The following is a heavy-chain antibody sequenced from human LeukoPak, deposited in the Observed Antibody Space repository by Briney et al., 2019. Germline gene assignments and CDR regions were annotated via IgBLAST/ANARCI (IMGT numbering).Heavy chain of an antibody. J-gene: IGHJ4*02. Sequence: GRSLRLSCAASGFTFSNYGMHWVRQAPGKGLEWVALISYDGNNKYYSDSMKGRFTISRDNSKNTLYLQVNSLRAEDTAVYYCAKDIDYGGANWGQGTLVIVSS. CDR2: ISYDGNNK. D-gene: IGHD4-23*01. V-gene: IGHV3-30*18. CDR1: GFTFSNYG. CDR3: AKDIDYGGAN.